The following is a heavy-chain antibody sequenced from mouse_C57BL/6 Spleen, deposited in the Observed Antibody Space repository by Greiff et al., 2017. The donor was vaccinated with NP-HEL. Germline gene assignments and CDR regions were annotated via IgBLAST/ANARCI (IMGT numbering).Heavy chain of an antibody. CDR1: GFSLTSYG. V-gene: IGHV2-5*01. J-gene: IGHJ4*01. CDR3: AKKEDYYGSSYGGGAMDY. Sequence: QVQLKESGPGLVQPSQSLSITCTVSGFSLTSYGVHWVRQSPGKGLEWLGVIWRGGSTDYNAAFMSRLSITKDNSKSQVFFKMNSLQADDTAIYYCAKKEDYYGSSYGGGAMDYWGQGTSVTVSS. D-gene: IGHD1-1*01. CDR2: IWRGGST.